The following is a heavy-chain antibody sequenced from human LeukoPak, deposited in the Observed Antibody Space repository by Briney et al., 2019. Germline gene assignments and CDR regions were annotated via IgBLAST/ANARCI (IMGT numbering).Heavy chain of an antibody. CDR2: ISGNGDRT. CDR3: AKGGRTGKSISMIRGVRNYYYYMDV. V-gene: IGHV3-23*01. D-gene: IGHD3-10*01. CDR1: GFTFSSYG. J-gene: IGHJ6*03. Sequence: SGGSLRLSCAASGFTFSSYGMHWVRQAPGKGLEWVSAISGNGDRTYYADSVKGRFSISRDNSKNTLYLQMNSLRAEDTAVYYCAKGGRTGKSISMIRGVRNYYYYMDVWGKGTTVTISS.